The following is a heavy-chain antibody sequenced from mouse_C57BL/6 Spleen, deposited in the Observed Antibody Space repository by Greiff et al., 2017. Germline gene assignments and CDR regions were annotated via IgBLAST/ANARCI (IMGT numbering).Heavy chain of an antibody. V-gene: IGHV1-64*01. CDR2: IHPNSGST. J-gene: IGHJ1*03. Sequence: QVQLQQPGAELVKPGASVKLSCKASGYTFTSYWMHWVKQRPGQGLEWIGMIHPNSGSTNYNEKFKSKATLTVDKSSSTAYMQLSSLTSEDSAVYYCARFITTVVAYRYFEVWGTGTTVTVSS. CDR3: ARFITTVVAYRYFEV. CDR1: GYTFTSYW. D-gene: IGHD1-1*01.